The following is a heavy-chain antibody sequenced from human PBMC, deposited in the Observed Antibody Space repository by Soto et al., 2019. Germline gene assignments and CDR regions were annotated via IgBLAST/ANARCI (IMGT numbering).Heavy chain of an antibody. D-gene: IGHD2-21*01. Sequence: EVQLVESGGGVVQPGGSLRLSCAASGFTFSDHYMDWVRQAPGKGLEWVGRIRNQVNSHSTEYAASVKGRFTISRDDSKNSLDLQMNSLKTEDTAVYYCAKVSVSDYSFDYWGQVILVTVSS. CDR2: IRNQVNSHST. J-gene: IGHJ4*02. CDR1: GFTFSDHY. V-gene: IGHV3-72*01. CDR3: AKVSVSDYSFDY.